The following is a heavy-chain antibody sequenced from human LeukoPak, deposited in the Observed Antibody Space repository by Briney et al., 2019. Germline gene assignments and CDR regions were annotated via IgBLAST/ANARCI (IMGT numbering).Heavy chain of an antibody. V-gene: IGHV1-69*13. CDR1: GGTFSSYA. D-gene: IGHD1-26*01. J-gene: IGHJ4*02. Sequence: SVKVSCKASGGTFSSYAISWVRQAPGQGLEWMGGIIPIFGTANYAQKFQGRVTITADESTSTAYMELSSLRSEDTAVYYCAREGADEDGYFDYWGQGTLVTVSS. CDR3: AREGADEDGYFDY. CDR2: IIPIFGTA.